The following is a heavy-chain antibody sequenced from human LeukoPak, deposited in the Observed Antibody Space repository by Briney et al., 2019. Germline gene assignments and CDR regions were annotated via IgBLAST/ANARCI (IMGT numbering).Heavy chain of an antibody. CDR3: ARDLQYYYGSGNYYGMDV. Sequence: ASVKVSCKASGYTFTSYAMHWVRQAPGQRLEWMGWINAGNGNTKYSQKFQGRVTITRDTSAGTAYMELSSLRSEDTAVYYCARDLQYYYGSGNYYGMDVWGQGTTVTVSS. J-gene: IGHJ6*02. CDR2: INAGNGNT. D-gene: IGHD3-10*01. V-gene: IGHV1-3*01. CDR1: GYTFTSYA.